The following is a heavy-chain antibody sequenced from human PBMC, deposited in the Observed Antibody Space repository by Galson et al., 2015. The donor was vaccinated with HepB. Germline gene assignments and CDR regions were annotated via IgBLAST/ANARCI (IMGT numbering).Heavy chain of an antibody. Sequence: SLRLSCAVSGFTFSGYGMHWVRQAPGKGLEWVAVISYDGSNKYYADSVKGRFTISRDNSKNTLYLQMNSLRAEDTALYYCAKDPYLYSALAGTMAGFDYWGQGTLVTVSS. J-gene: IGHJ4*02. CDR2: ISYDGSNK. CDR1: GFTFSGYG. CDR3: AKDPYLYSALAGTMAGFDY. D-gene: IGHD6-19*01. V-gene: IGHV3-30*18.